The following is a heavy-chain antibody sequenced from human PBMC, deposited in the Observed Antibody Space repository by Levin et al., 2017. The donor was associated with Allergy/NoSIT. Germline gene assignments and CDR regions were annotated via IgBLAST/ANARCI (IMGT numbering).Heavy chain of an antibody. CDR2: ISGSGGST. V-gene: IGHV3-23*01. Sequence: GESLKISCAASGFTFSSYAMSWVRQAPGKGLEWVSAISGSGGSTYYADSVKGRFTISRDNSKNTLYLQMNSLRAEDTAVYYCAKGDDILTGTNPRWGQGTLVTVSS. CDR1: GFTFSSYA. CDR3: AKGDDILTGTNPR. J-gene: IGHJ4*02. D-gene: IGHD3-9*01.